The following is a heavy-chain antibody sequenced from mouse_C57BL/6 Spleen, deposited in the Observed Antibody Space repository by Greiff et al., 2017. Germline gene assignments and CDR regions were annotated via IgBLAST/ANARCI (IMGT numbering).Heavy chain of an antibody. CDR3: ARWGWCLYAMDY. V-gene: IGHV1-22*01. Sequence: VQLKQSGPELVKPGASVKMSCKASGYTFTDYKMHWVKQSHGQSLEWIGYINPNNGDTSYNQKFKGKATLTVDKSSSTAYMELRSLTSEDSAVYYCARWGWCLYAMDYWGQGTSVTVSS. CDR2: INPNNGDT. D-gene: IGHD1-1*02. J-gene: IGHJ4*01. CDR1: GYTFTDYK.